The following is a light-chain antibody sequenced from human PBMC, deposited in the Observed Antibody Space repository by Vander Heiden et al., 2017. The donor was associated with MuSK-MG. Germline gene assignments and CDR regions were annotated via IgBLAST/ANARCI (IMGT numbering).Light chain of an antibody. CDR2: AAS. CDR1: QGNSSY. CDR3: QQDDSEHNT. V-gene: IGKV1-8*01. Sequence: IRMTQSQSSFPASTGDRVTITCRASQGNSSYLAGYQQKPGKAPKLLIYAASTLQSGVPSRFSDSESRTDCTLTISCLQSEDFATNYCQQDDSEHNTFGGGTKVEIK. J-gene: IGKJ4*01.